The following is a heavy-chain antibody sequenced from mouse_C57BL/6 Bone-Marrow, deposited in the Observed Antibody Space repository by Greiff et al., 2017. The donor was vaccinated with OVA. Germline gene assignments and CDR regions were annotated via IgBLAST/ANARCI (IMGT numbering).Heavy chain of an antibody. J-gene: IGHJ4*01. Sequence: EVKLQESGPGLVKPSQSLSLTCSVTGYSITSGYYWNWLRQFPGNKLEWMGYISYAGSNNYNPSLKNRISITRDTSKNQFFLKLNTVTTEDTATYYCARDRGYAMDYWGQGTSVTVSS. CDR2: ISYAGSN. CDR1: GYSITSGYY. CDR3: ARDRGYAMDY. V-gene: IGHV3-6*01.